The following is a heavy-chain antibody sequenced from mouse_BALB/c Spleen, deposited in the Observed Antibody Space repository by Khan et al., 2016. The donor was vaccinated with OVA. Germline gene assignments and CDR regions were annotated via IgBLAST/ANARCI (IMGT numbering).Heavy chain of an antibody. CDR2: IAPGSGSS. V-gene: IGHV1S41*01. D-gene: IGHD1-1*01. Sequence: DLVKPGASVKLSCKASGYTFTSYWINWIKQRPGQGLEWIGRIAPGSGSSSYNEMFKGKATLTLDTSSSTAYIQLSSLSSEDSAVFFWAMGNFYRSTCYAMDYWGQGTSVTVSS. CDR1: GYTFTSYW. CDR3: AMGNFYRSTCYAMDY. J-gene: IGHJ4*01.